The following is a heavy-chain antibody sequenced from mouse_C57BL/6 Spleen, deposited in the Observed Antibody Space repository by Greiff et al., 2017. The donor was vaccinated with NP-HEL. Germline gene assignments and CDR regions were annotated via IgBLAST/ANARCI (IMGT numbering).Heavy chain of an antibody. D-gene: IGHD2-1*01. CDR1: GYTFTSYW. CDR2: IHPNSGST. V-gene: IGHV1-64*01. Sequence: QVQLQQPGAELVKPGASVKLSCKASGYTFTSYWMHWVKQRPGQGLEWIGMIHPNSGSTNYNEKFKSKATLTVDKSSSTAYMQLSSLTSEDSAVYYCARCPFYYGNYVTDDWGQGTTLTVSS. J-gene: IGHJ2*01. CDR3: ARCPFYYGNYVTDD.